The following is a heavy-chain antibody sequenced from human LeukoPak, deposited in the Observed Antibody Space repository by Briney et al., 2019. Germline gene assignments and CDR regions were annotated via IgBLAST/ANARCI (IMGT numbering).Heavy chain of an antibody. J-gene: IGHJ4*02. D-gene: IGHD6-19*01. CDR1: GFTVSGNY. V-gene: IGHV3-53*01. Sequence: GGSLRLSCAVSGFTVSGNYMSWVRQAPGKGLEWVSLIYSGGTTYYADSVKGRLTISRDNSKNTLYLQMNSLRAEDTAVYYCASQGIAVAGDWGQGTLVTVSS. CDR2: IYSGGTT. CDR3: ASQGIAVAGD.